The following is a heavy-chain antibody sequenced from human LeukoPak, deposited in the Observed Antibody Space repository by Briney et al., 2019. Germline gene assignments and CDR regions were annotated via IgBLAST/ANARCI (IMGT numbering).Heavy chain of an antibody. V-gene: IGHV3-72*01. Sequence: GGSLRLSCAASGFSLSDHHMDWVRQAPGKGLEWVGLSRRKANSYTTEYAPSVKDRFTISRDDSKNSLYLQMNSLKTEDTAMYYCTRRMTSNRYFDYWGQGILVTVSS. CDR2: SRRKANSYTT. CDR1: GFSLSDHH. D-gene: IGHD1-14*01. CDR3: TRRMTSNRYFDY. J-gene: IGHJ4*02.